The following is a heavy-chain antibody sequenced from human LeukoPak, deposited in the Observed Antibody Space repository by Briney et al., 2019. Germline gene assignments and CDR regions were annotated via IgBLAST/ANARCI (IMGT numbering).Heavy chain of an antibody. CDR3: ARERSGDYDFWSGYYLRSDGMVV. D-gene: IGHD3-3*01. J-gene: IGHJ6*02. Sequence: MAGGSLRLSCAASGFTFSSYSMNWVRQAPGKGLEWVSSIISSSSYIYYADSVKGRFTISRDNAKNSLYLQMNSLRAEDTAVYYCARERSGDYDFWSGYYLRSDGMVVWGQGTTVTVSS. V-gene: IGHV3-21*01. CDR2: IISSSSYI. CDR1: GFTFSSYS.